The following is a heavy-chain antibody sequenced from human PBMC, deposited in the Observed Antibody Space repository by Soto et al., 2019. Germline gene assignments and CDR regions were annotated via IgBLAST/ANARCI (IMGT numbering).Heavy chain of an antibody. V-gene: IGHV4-34*01. Sequence: SETLSLTCAVYGGSFSGYYWSWIRQPPGKGLEWIGEINHSGSTNYNPSLKSRVTISVDTSKNQCSLKLSSVTAADTAVYYWATEWELSGFDYWGQGTLVTGSS. CDR1: GGSFSGYY. D-gene: IGHD1-26*01. CDR3: ATEWELSGFDY. J-gene: IGHJ4*02. CDR2: INHSGST.